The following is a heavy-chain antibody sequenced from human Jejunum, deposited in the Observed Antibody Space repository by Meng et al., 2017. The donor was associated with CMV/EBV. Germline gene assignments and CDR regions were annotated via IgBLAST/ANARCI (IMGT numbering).Heavy chain of an antibody. V-gene: IGHV2-5*02. CDR3: VHRKDYSGNWNGGSADF. D-gene: IGHD1-1*01. CDR1: LTASPVG. Sequence: LTASPVGVGWIRQPTGKALEWLAFIYWDDDKRYNPSLKNRLTITKDAPRNQVVLTMTNMDPADTATYHCVHRKDYSGNWNGGSADFWGQGALVTVSS. J-gene: IGHJ4*02. CDR2: IYWDDDK.